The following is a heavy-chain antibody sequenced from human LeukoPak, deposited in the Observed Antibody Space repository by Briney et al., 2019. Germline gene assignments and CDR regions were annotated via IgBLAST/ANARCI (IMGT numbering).Heavy chain of an antibody. CDR1: GGSFSGYY. Sequence: SETLSLTCAVYGGSFSGYYWSWIRQPPGKGPEWIGEINHSGSTNYNPSLKSRVTISVDTSKNQFSLKLSSVTAADTAVYYCARTVGSSTHPYYFDYWGQGTLVTVSS. J-gene: IGHJ4*02. V-gene: IGHV4-34*01. D-gene: IGHD6-13*01. CDR3: ARTVGSSTHPYYFDY. CDR2: INHSGST.